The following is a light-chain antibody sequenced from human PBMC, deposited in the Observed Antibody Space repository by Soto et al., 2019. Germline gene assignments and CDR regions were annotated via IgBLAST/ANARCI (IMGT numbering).Light chain of an antibody. Sequence: DMEMTQSPSSLSASVGDRVTITCRASQSISNYLNWSQHKPGKVPKLLIYAASSLQSGVPTRFSGSGSGTDFTLTINSLQPEDFATYYCQQSYGTPLTFGGGTKIEIK. CDR3: QQSYGTPLT. CDR2: AAS. V-gene: IGKV1-39*01. CDR1: QSISNY. J-gene: IGKJ4*01.